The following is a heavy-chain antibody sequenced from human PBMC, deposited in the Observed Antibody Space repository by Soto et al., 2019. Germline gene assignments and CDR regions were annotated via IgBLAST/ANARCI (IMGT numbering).Heavy chain of an antibody. CDR2: IWYDGSNK. CDR3: ARDSVPYYYDSSGSLDY. J-gene: IGHJ4*02. CDR1: GFTFSSYG. Sequence: GGSLRLSCAASGFTFSSYGMHWVRRAPGKGLEWVAVIWYDGSNKYYADSVKGRFTISRDNSKNTLYLQMNSLRAEDTAVYYCARDSVPYYYDSSGSLDYWGQGTLVTVSS. D-gene: IGHD3-22*01. V-gene: IGHV3-33*01.